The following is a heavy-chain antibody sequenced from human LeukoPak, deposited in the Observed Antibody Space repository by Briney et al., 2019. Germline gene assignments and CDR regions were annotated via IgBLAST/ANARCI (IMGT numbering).Heavy chain of an antibody. J-gene: IGHJ4*02. CDR2: IYYSGST. Sequence: SETLSLTCTVSGGSISSYYWSWIRQPPGKGLEWIGYIYYSGSTNYNPSLKSRVTISVDTSKNQFSLKLSSVTAADTAVYYCARERGSGSYYNRPFEDWGQGTLVTVSS. CDR1: GGSISSYY. D-gene: IGHD3-10*01. V-gene: IGHV4-59*01. CDR3: ARERGSGSYYNRPFED.